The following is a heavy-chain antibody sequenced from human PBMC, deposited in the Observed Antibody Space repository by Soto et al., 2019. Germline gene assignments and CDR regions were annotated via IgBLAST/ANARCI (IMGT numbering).Heavy chain of an antibody. Sequence: EVQLLASGGGLVQPGGSLRLSCAASGFTFRNYAMSWVRQAPGKGLEWVSAISGSVSSTYYADSVKGRFTISRDHSKNTLYLQMSSLRAEDTAVYYCAKDGWELLRGFDPWGQGTLVTVSS. CDR2: ISGSVSST. CDR1: GFTFRNYA. D-gene: IGHD1-26*01. J-gene: IGHJ5*02. V-gene: IGHV3-23*01. CDR3: AKDGWELLRGFDP.